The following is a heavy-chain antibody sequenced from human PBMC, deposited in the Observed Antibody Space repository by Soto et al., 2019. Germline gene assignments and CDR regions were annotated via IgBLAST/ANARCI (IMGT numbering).Heavy chain of an antibody. CDR2: IRGSGGST. V-gene: IGHV3-23*01. CDR3: AKDRAFIAARDFDY. CDR1: GFTFSSYA. Sequence: GGSLRLSCAASGFTFSSYAMSWVSQAPGRGLEWVSAIRGSGGSTYYEDSVKGRFTISRDNSKNTLYLQMNSLRAEDTAVYYCAKDRAFIAARDFDYWGQGTLVTVSS. D-gene: IGHD6-6*01. J-gene: IGHJ4*02.